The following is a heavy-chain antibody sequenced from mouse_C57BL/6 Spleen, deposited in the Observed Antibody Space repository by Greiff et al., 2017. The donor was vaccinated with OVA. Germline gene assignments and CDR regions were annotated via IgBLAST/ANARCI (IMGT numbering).Heavy chain of an antibody. J-gene: IGHJ1*03. D-gene: IGHD1-2*01. CDR2: IRNKANGYTT. V-gene: IGHV7-3*01. Sequence: EVMLVESGGGLVQPGGSLSLSCAASGFTFTDYYMSWVRQPPGKALEWLGFIRNKANGYTTEYSASVKGRFTISRDNSQSILYLQMNALRAEDSATYYCARSLLRSYWYCDVWGTGTTVTVSS. CDR1: GFTFTDYY. CDR3: ARSLLRSYWYCDV.